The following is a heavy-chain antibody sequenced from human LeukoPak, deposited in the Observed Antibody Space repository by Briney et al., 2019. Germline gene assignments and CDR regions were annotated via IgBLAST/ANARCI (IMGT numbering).Heavy chain of an antibody. J-gene: IGHJ6*03. CDR2: IRSKAYGGTT. CDR3: TRVVYYGDYFYYYYMDV. Sequence: PGGSLRLSCTASGFTFCDYAMSWVRQAPGKGLEWVGFIRSKAYGGTTEYAASVKGRFTISRDDSKSIAYLQMNSLKTEDTAVYYCTRVVYYGDYFYYYYMDVWGKGTTVTISS. V-gene: IGHV3-49*04. D-gene: IGHD4-17*01. CDR1: GFTFCDYA.